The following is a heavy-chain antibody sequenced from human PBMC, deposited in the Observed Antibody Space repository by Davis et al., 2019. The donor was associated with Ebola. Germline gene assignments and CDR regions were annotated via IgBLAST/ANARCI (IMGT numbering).Heavy chain of an antibody. CDR3: VRHADSIDY. CDR1: GFTFSGSA. D-gene: IGHD5-18*01. CDR2: IRSKANSHAT. J-gene: IGHJ4*02. Sequence: PGGSLRLSCAASGFTFSGSAIHWVRQASGKGLEWVGHIRSKANSHATVYTESLKGRFSISRDDSKNTAYLQMNSLKTEDTAIYFCVRHADSIDYWGQGTLVTVSS. V-gene: IGHV3-73*01.